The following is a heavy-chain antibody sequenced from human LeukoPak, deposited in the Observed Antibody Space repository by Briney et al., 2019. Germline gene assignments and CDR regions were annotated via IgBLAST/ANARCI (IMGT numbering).Heavy chain of an antibody. CDR1: GFTFSSYA. CDR3: AKLGDDYGDYVGY. D-gene: IGHD4-17*01. J-gene: IGHJ4*02. Sequence: GGSLRLSCAASGFTFSSYAMSWVRQAPGKGLEWVSAISGSGGSTYYTDSVKGRFTISRDNSKNTLYLQMNSLRAEDMAVYYCAKLGDDYGDYVGYWGQGTLVTVSS. CDR2: ISGSGGST. V-gene: IGHV3-23*01.